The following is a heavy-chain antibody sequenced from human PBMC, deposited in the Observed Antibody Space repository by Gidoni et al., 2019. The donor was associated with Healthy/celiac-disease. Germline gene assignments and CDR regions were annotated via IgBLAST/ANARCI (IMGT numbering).Heavy chain of an antibody. J-gene: IGHJ3*02. CDR3: ARLIQYYYDSSGYYRAHDAFDI. CDR2: ISAYNGTT. V-gene: IGHV1-18*01. CDR1: GYTFTSYG. Sequence: QVQLVQSGAEVKKPGASVKVSCKASGYTFTSYGISWVRQAPGQGLEWMGWISAYNGTTNYAQKLQGRVTMTTDTSTSTAYMELRSLRSDDTAVYYCARLIQYYYDSSGYYRAHDAFDIWGQGTMVTVSS. D-gene: IGHD3-22*01.